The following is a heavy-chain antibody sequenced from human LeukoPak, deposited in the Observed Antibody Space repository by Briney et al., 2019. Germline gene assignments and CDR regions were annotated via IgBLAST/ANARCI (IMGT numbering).Heavy chain of an antibody. CDR3: ARDPGYYDSSGYYYYYYMDV. Sequence: KFQGRVTITRDTSTSTVYMELSSLRSEDTAVYYCARDPGYYDSSGYYYYYYMDVWGKGTTVTVSS. V-gene: IGHV1-46*01. J-gene: IGHJ6*03. D-gene: IGHD3-22*01.